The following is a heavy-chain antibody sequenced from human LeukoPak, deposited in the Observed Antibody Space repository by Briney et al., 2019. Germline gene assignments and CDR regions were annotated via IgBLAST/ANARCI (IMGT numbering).Heavy chain of an antibody. D-gene: IGHD3-3*01. CDR1: GYTFTSYY. J-gene: IGHJ5*02. CDR2: INPSGGST. CDR3: ARAAIGAYYDFWSGPQYWFDP. V-gene: IGHV1-46*01. Sequence: ASVKVSCKASGYTFTSYYMHWVRRAPGQGLEWMGIINPSGGSTSYAQKFQGRVTMTRDTSTSTVYMELSSLRSEDTAVYYCARAAIGAYYDFWSGPQYWFDPWGQGTLVTVSS.